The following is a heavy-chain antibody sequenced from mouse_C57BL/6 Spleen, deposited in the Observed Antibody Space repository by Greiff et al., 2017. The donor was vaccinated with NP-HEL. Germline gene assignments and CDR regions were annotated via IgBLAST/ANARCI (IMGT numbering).Heavy chain of an antibody. CDR2: IYPGSGST. J-gene: IGHJ4*01. D-gene: IGHD3-1*01. CDR1: GYTFTSYW. V-gene: IGHV1-55*01. CDR3: ARGSSYYAMDY. Sequence: QVQLKQPGAELVKPGASVKMSCKASGYTFTSYWITWVKQRPGQGLAWIGDIYPGSGSTNYNEKFKSKATLTVDTSSSTAYMQLSSLTSEDSAVYYCARGSSYYAMDYWGQGTSVTVSS.